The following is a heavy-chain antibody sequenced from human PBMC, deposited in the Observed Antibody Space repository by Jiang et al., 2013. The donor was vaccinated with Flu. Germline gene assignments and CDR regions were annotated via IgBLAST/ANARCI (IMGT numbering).Heavy chain of an antibody. D-gene: IGHD3-9*01. J-gene: IGHJ5*02. Sequence: LEWIGEIYHSGSTNYNPSLKSRVTISVDKSKNQFSLKLSSVTVADTAVYYCAREELWYYDLLTGLLGWFDPWGQGTLVTVSS. CDR2: IYHSGST. CDR3: AREELWYYDLLTGLLGWFDP. V-gene: IGHV4-4*02.